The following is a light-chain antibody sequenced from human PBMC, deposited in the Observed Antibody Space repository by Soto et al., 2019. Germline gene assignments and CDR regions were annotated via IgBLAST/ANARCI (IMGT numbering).Light chain of an antibody. CDR3: QQYGSSPRGFT. V-gene: IGKV3-20*01. J-gene: IGKJ3*01. CDR1: QSVSSSY. Sequence: EIVLTQSPGTLSLSPGERATLSCRASQSVSSSYLAWYQQKPGQAPRLLIYGASSRATGIPDRFSGSGSGTDFTLNISILEPEDFAVYYCQQYGSSPRGFTFGPGTKVDIK. CDR2: GAS.